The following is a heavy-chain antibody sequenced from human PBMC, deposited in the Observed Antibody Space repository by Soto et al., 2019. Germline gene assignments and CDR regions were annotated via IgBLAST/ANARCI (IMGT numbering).Heavy chain of an antibody. D-gene: IGHD3-16*01. CDR1: GVTFSSYA. CDR3: AKDGSWDGGGGES. J-gene: IGHJ4*02. Sequence: QVQLVQSGAELKKPGSSVKVSCSASGVTFSSYAFTWVRQAPGQGHEWMGNIIPVFRTSNYAQGFQGRLTISADESTNTIYMELSSLRSEDTAVYFCAKDGSWDGGGGESWGQGTLVIVSS. V-gene: IGHV1-69*18. CDR2: IIPVFRTS.